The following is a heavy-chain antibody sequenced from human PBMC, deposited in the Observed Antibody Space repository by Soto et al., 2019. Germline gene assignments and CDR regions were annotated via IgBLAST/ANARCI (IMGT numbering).Heavy chain of an antibody. CDR1: GFSFSNTR. J-gene: IGHJ4*02. Sequence: PGGSLRLSCAASGFSFSNTRIHWVRQAPGKGLVWVSRINNEERTTGYADSVKGRFTISRDNARNTVYLQMNSLRAEDTAMYYCTRDPGYHRHHWRFDSWGQGTLVTLPS. V-gene: IGHV3-74*01. D-gene: IGHD1-1*01. CDR2: INNEERTT. CDR3: TRDPGYHRHHWRFDS.